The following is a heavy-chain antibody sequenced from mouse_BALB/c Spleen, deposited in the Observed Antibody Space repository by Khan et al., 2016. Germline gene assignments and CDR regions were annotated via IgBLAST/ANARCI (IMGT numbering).Heavy chain of an antibody. J-gene: IGHJ2*01. CDR3: GRGDY. CDR1: AFTFSSFG. CDR2: ISSGGSVI. V-gene: IGHV5-17*02. Sequence: EVELVESGGGLVQPGGSRKLSCAASAFTFSSFGMHWVRQAPEKGLEWVAFISSGGSVIYYADTVKGRFTISRDNPKNTLFLQMTSLRSEDTAMYYCGRGDYWGQGTTLTVSS.